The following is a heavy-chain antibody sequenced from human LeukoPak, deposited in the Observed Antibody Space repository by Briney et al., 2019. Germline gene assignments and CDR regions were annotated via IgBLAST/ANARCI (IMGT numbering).Heavy chain of an antibody. V-gene: IGHV3-23*01. CDR3: ARDLRYSSSYLGGA. CDR1: GFTFSSYA. CDR2: ISGSGGST. D-gene: IGHD6-6*01. Sequence: GGSLRLSCAAPGFTFSSYAMSWVRQAPGKGLEWVSAISGSGGSTYYADSVKGRFTISRDNSKNTLYLQMNSLRAEDTAVYYCARDLRYSSSYLGGAWGQGTLVTVSS. J-gene: IGHJ5*02.